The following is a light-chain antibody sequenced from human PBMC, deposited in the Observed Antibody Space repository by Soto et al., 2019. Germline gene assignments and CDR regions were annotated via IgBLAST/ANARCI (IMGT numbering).Light chain of an antibody. V-gene: IGKV3-11*01. CDR3: QQRSNWPPIT. J-gene: IGKJ5*01. Sequence: EIVMTQSPVTLSVSPGERATLSCRARQNISRSLAWYQQKPGQGPSLLIYGAFTRATGIPARFSGSGSGTDFTLTISSLEPEDFAVYYCQQRSNWPPITFGQGTRLENK. CDR2: GAF. CDR1: QNISRS.